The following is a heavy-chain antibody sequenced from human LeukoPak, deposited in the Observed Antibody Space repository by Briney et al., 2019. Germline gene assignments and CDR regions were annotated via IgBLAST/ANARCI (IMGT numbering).Heavy chain of an antibody. CDR1: GYTFTSYA. J-gene: IGHJ4*02. CDR2: INTNTGNP. V-gene: IGHV7-4-1*02. D-gene: IGHD6-13*01. CDR3: ARGVAGYSSSWYAY. Sequence: GASVKVSCNASGYTFTSYAMNWVRQAPGQGLEWMGWINTNTGNPTYAQGFTGRFVFSLDTSVSTAYLQISSLKAEDTAVYYCARGVAGYSSSWYAYWGQGTLVTVSS.